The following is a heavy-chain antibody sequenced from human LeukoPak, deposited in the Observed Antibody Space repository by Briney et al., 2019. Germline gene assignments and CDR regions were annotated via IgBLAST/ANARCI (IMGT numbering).Heavy chain of an antibody. CDR3: ARLCWGNQLAGFDS. CDR1: GFTFSNFD. CDR2: IGTAGDT. Sequence: TGGSLRLSCAASGFTFSNFDLHWVRQGKGRGLEWVSAIGTAGDTYYRDSVKGRFTISRENARNSLYLQMNNLRAEDTAVYYCARLCWGNQLAGFDSWGQGTLVTVSS. V-gene: IGHV3-13*01. J-gene: IGHJ4*02. D-gene: IGHD3-10*02.